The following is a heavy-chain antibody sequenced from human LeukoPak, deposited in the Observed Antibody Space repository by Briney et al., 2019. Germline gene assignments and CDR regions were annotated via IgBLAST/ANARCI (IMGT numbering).Heavy chain of an antibody. CDR2: LWYDGRTK. D-gene: IGHD3-22*01. V-gene: IGHV3-33*06. CDR1: GFTFCSNS. CDR3: AKDYYDSSPGYFDY. J-gene: IGHJ4*02. Sequence: GRSLRLSCAASGFTFCSNSMHWGRQAPGKGLEWVAHLWYDGRTKYYADSVKGRVTISRDNSKNTLFLQMNSLRAEDTAVYYCAKDYYDSSPGYFDYWGQGTLVTVSS.